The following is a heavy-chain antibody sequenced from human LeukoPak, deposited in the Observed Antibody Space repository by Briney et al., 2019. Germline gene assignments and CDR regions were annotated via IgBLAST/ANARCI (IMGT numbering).Heavy chain of an antibody. Sequence: PGGSLRLSCAASGFTFSDYYMSWIRQAPGKGLEWVSYISSSGSTIYYADSVKGRFTISRDNAKNSLYLQMNSLRAEDTAVYYCAKVLRITIFGAQGQDAFDIWGQGTMVTVSS. J-gene: IGHJ3*02. CDR3: AKVLRITIFGAQGQDAFDI. CDR1: GFTFSDYY. CDR2: ISSSGSTI. V-gene: IGHV3-11*01. D-gene: IGHD3-3*01.